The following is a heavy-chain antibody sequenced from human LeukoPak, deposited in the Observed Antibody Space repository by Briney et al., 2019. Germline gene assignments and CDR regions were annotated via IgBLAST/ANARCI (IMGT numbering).Heavy chain of an antibody. CDR3: ARKQTLHSSSWGGYDY. CDR1: GFTFSNAC. J-gene: IGHJ4*02. CDR2: INHSGSA. D-gene: IGHD6-13*01. Sequence: GSLRLSCAASGFTFSNACMSWIRQPPGKGLEWIGDINHSGSANYNPSLKSRVTISVDTSKNQFSLKLSSVTAADTAVYYCARKQTLHSSSWGGYDYWGQGTLVTVSS. V-gene: IGHV4-34*01.